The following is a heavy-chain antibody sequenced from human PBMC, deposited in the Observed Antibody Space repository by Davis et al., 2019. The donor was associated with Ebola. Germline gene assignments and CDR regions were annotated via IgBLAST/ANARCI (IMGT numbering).Heavy chain of an antibody. Sequence: GESLKISCAASGFTVSDNYMSWVRQAPGKGLEWVSVIYTGGSTYYADSVKGRFTISRDNSKNILYLQMNGLRVEDTAIYYCVKDTSTIWFDIWGQGTMVTVSS. J-gene: IGHJ3*02. CDR3: VKDTSTIWFDI. CDR1: GFTVSDNY. V-gene: IGHV3-53*01. CDR2: IYTGGST. D-gene: IGHD1-26*01.